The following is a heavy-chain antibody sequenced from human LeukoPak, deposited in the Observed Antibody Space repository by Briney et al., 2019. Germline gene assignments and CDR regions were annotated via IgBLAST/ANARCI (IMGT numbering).Heavy chain of an antibody. CDR3: ARGSIVGATYLDY. Sequence: GGSLRLSCAASGFTFSSYSMNWVRQAPGKGLEWVSYISSSSSYIYYADSVKGRFTISRDNAKNSLYLQMNSLRAEDTAVYYCARGSIVGATYLDYWGQGTLVTVSS. CDR2: ISSSSSYI. J-gene: IGHJ4*02. V-gene: IGHV3-21*05. CDR1: GFTFSSYS. D-gene: IGHD1-26*01.